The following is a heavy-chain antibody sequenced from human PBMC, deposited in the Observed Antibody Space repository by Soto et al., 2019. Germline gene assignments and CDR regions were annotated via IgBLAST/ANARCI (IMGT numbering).Heavy chain of an antibody. V-gene: IGHV3-30*18. CDR2: ISYDGSNK. D-gene: IGHD3-3*01. CDR1: GFTFSSYG. J-gene: IGHJ4*02. Sequence: GGSLRLSCAASGFTFSSYGMHWVRQAPGKGLGWVAVISYDGSNKYYADSVKGRFTISRDNSKNTLYLQMNSLRAEDTAVYYCAKVGSVRFLEWLGPDYWGQGTLVTVSS. CDR3: AKVGSVRFLEWLGPDY.